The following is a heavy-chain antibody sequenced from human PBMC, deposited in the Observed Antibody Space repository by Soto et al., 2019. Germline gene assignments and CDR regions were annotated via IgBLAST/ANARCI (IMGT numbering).Heavy chain of an antibody. Sequence: GGSLRLSCAASGFTFSGSAMHWVRQASGKGLEWVGRIRSKANSYATAYAASVKGRFTISRDDSKNTAYLQMNSLKTEDTAVYYCTRPYGDPLYYYGMDVWGQGTTVTVSS. CDR3: TRPYGDPLYYYGMDV. CDR2: IRSKANSYAT. V-gene: IGHV3-73*01. J-gene: IGHJ6*02. CDR1: GFTFSGSA. D-gene: IGHD4-17*01.